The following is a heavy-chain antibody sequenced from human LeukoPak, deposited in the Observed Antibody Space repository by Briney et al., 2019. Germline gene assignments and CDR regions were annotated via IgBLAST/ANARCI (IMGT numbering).Heavy chain of an antibody. J-gene: IGHJ4*02. V-gene: IGHV3-23*01. Sequence: PGGSLRLSCAASGFPFSSYAMSWVRQAPGKGLEWVSAISGSGGSTYYADSVKGRFTISRDNSKDTLYLQMNSLRAEDTAVYYCAKGGRGYFDYWGQGTLVTVSS. CDR2: ISGSGGST. CDR3: AKGGRGYFDY. CDR1: GFPFSSYA. D-gene: IGHD3-10*01.